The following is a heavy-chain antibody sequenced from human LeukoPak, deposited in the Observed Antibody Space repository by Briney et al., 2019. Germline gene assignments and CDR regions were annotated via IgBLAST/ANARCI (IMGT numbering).Heavy chain of an antibody. D-gene: IGHD2-15*01. J-gene: IGHJ5*02. CDR2: ISYDGSNK. CDR1: GFTFSSYG. V-gene: IGHV3-30*03. Sequence: GGSLRLSCAASGFTFSSYGMHWVRQAPGKGLEGVAVISYDGSNKYYADSVKGRFTISRDNSKNTLYLQMNSLRAEDTAVYYCARDGYCSGGSCYITGPNWFDPWGQGTLVTVSS. CDR3: ARDGYCSGGSCYITGPNWFDP.